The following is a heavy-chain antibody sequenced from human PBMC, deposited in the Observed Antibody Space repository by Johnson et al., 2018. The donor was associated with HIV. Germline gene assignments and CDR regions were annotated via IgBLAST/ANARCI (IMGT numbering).Heavy chain of an antibody. CDR3: AKDLDRELLALWAFNT. V-gene: IGHV3-53*01. CDR2: INWNGGST. Sequence: VQLVESGGGVVQPGGSLRLSCAASGFTVSSNYMSWVRQAPGKGLEWVSGINWNGGSTSYADSVKGRFTISRDNSRNTLNLQMDSLREDDTAVYYCAKDLDRELLALWAFNTWGQGTMVTVSS. D-gene: IGHD2-8*02. J-gene: IGHJ3*02. CDR1: GFTVSSNY.